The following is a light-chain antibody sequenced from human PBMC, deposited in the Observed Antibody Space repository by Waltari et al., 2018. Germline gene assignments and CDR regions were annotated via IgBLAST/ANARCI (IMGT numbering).Light chain of an antibody. CDR2: GPS. Sequence: EVVLTQSPGTLSLSPGERATLACRASQSVGTSLAWYQQKPGQAPRILIYGPSRRATGIPDRFSGSGSGTDFSLTISRLEPEDFAVYYCQHYVRLPATFGQGTKVEI. CDR3: QHYVRLPAT. V-gene: IGKV3-20*01. J-gene: IGKJ1*01. CDR1: QSVGTS.